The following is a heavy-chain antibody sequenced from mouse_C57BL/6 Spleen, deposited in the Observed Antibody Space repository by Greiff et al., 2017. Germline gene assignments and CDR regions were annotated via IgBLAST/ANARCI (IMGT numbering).Heavy chain of an antibody. CDR3: YITTVVDSFAY. D-gene: IGHD1-1*01. V-gene: IGHV14-4*01. CDR1: GFNIKDDY. CDR2: IDPENGDT. J-gene: IGHJ3*01. Sequence: EVKLEESGAELVRPGASVKLSCTASGFNIKDDYMHWVKQRPEQGLEWIGWIDPENGDTEYASKFQGKATITADTSSNTAYLQLSSLTSEDTAVYYCYITTVVDSFAYWGQGTLVTVSA.